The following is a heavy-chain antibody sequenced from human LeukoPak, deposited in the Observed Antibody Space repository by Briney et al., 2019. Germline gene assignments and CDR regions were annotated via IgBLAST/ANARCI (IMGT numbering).Heavy chain of an antibody. Sequence: SVKVSCKASGGTFSSYAISWVRQAPGQGLEWMGGIIPIFGTANYAQKFQGRVTITTDESTSTAYMELSSLRPEDTAVYYCARDSSGWYYFDYWGQGTLVTVSS. CDR2: IIPIFGTA. CDR3: ARDSSGWYYFDY. V-gene: IGHV1-69*05. D-gene: IGHD6-19*01. J-gene: IGHJ4*02. CDR1: GGTFSSYA.